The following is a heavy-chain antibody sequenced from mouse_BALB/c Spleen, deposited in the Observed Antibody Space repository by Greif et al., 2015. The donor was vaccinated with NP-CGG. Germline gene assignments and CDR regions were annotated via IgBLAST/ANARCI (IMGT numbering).Heavy chain of an antibody. CDR3: ASANWEGLYYFDY. J-gene: IGHJ2*01. D-gene: IGHD4-1*01. Sequence: EVQGVESGGGLVQPGGSRKLSCAASGFTFSSFGMHWVRQAPEKGLEWVAYISSGSSTIYYADTVKGRFTISRDNPKNTLFLQMTSLRSEDTAMYYCASANWEGLYYFDYWGQGTTLTVSS. CDR2: ISSGSSTI. V-gene: IGHV5-17*02. CDR1: GFTFSSFG.